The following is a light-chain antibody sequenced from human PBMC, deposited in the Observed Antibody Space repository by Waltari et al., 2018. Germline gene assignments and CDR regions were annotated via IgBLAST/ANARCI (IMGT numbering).Light chain of an antibody. CDR1: SSNIGAGYD. Sequence: QSVLTQPPSVSGAPGQRFTIPCTGSSSNIGAGYDVHWYQQLPGTAPKLLIYGNSNRPSGVPDRFSGSKSGTSASLAITGLQAEDEADYYCQSYDSSLSGSYVFGTGTKVTVL. CDR2: GNS. V-gene: IGLV1-40*01. J-gene: IGLJ1*01. CDR3: QSYDSSLSGSYV.